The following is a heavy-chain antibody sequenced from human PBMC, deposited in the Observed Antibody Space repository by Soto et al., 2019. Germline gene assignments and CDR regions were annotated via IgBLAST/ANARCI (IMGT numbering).Heavy chain of an antibody. J-gene: IGHJ6*02. Sequence: PSQTLSLTCAISGDSVSSNSAAWNWIRQSPSRGLEWLGRTYYRSKWYNDYAVSVKSRITINPDTSKNQFSLQLNSVTPEDTAVYYCARLRYYYDSSGAIASLFYYYGMDVWGQGTTVTVSS. CDR3: ARLRYYYDSSGAIASLFYYYGMDV. V-gene: IGHV6-1*01. CDR2: TYYRSKWYN. D-gene: IGHD3-22*01. CDR1: GDSVSSNSAA.